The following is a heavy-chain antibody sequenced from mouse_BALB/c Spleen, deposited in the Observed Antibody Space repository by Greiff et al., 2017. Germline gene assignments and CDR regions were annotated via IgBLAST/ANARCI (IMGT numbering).Heavy chain of an antibody. V-gene: IGHV5-6*01. CDR1: GFTFSSYG. CDR3: ASYYYGSRGDAMDY. Sequence: EVHLVESGGDLVKPGGSLKLSCAASGFTFSSYGMSWVRQTPDKRLAWVATISSGGSYTYYPDSLKGRFTISRDNATNTLYLQLSSLKSEDTAVYYCASYYYGSRGDAMDYWGQGTSVTVSS. D-gene: IGHD1-1*01. CDR2: ISSGGSYT. J-gene: IGHJ4*01.